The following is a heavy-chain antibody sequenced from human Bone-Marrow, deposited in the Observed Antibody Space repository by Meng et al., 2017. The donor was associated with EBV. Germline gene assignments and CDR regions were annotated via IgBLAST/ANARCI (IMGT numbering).Heavy chain of an antibody. CDR2: ISSSGSTI. CDR1: EFIFSDYY. Sequence: QVEVVWSGGGVVHSGRSLRLSCAAYEFIFSDYYMSWIRQAPGKGLEWLSFISSSGSTINYADSVKGRFTISRDNAKNSLYLQMSGLRVEDTAVYYCASGMTTVTYDAFNIWGQGTMVTVSS. CDR3: ASGMTTVTYDAFNI. J-gene: IGHJ3*02. D-gene: IGHD4-17*01. V-gene: IGHV3-11*01.